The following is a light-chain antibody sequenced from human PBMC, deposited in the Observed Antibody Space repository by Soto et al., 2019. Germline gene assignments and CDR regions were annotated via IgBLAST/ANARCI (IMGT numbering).Light chain of an antibody. CDR1: QSISSY. CDR3: QQSYSPWT. Sequence: DIQMTQSPSSLSASVGDRVTITCRASQSISSYLNWYQQKPGKAPKLLIYAASSLQSGVPSRFSGSGSGTDFTLTISSLQPEDFATYYCQQSYSPWTFDQGTKVEIK. J-gene: IGKJ1*01. V-gene: IGKV1-39*01. CDR2: AAS.